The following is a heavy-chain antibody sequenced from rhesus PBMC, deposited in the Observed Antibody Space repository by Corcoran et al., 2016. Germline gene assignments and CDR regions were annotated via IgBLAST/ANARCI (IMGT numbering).Heavy chain of an antibody. CDR3: AVTAYYSGSDFDY. J-gene: IGHJ4*01. CDR1: GFTFSSYG. D-gene: IGHD3-16*01. V-gene: IGHV3S5*01. CDR2: INSDGGNT. Sequence: EVQLVETGGGLVQPGGSLKLSCAASGFTFSSYGMSWVRQAPGKGIEWVSAINSDGGNTYDADSVKCRFTISRDNSKNTLSLQMNSLRAEDTAVYYCAVTAYYSGSDFDYWGQGVLVTVSS.